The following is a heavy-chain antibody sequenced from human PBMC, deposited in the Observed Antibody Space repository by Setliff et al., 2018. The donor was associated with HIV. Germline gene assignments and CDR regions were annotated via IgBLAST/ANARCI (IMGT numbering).Heavy chain of an antibody. CDR3: ARDQWGYSYGYYYYYYRDV. D-gene: IGHD5-18*01. Sequence: GGSLRLSCVGSGFTFNGYAMNWVRQAPGKGLEWVSYISSSSSSIYYGDSVKGRFTISRDNSKNTLYLQMNSLRAEDTAVYYCARDQWGYSYGYYYYYYRDVWGKGTTVTV. V-gene: IGHV3-48*01. CDR1: GFTFNGYA. CDR2: ISSSSSSI. J-gene: IGHJ6*03.